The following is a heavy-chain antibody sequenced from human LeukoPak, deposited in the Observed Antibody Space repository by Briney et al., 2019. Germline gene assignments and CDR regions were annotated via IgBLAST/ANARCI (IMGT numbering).Heavy chain of an antibody. CDR3: TREPWGAKGAAWGMDV. CDR2: ITTAADT. Sequence: GGSLRLSCAAAKFTFSFYDMHWVRQGPGKGLEWVSGITTAADTYYADSVKGRFTISRDISKNTLYLQMDSLRAEDTAVYYCTREPWGAKGAAWGMDVWGQGTTVTVSS. D-gene: IGHD1-26*01. V-gene: IGHV3-13*01. J-gene: IGHJ6*02. CDR1: KFTFSFYD.